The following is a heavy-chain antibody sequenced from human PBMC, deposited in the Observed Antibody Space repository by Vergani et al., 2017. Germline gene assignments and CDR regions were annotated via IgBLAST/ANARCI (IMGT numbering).Heavy chain of an antibody. D-gene: IGHD2-15*01. CDR2: ISYSGST. Sequence: QVQLQESGPRLVRPSQTLSLTCTVSGGSINTGAYYWSWIRQPPGKGLEWVGYISYSGSTYYNASLDSRVTISKDTSKKQFSLKLNSVTAADTAVYYCTRHWAVVAANNWFDPWGQGTLVTVSS. V-gene: IGHV4-30-4*01. CDR1: GGSINTGAYY. J-gene: IGHJ5*02. CDR3: TRHWAVVAANNWFDP.